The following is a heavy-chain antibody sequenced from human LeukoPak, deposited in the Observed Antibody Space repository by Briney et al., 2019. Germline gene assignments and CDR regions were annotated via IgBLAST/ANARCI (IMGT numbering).Heavy chain of an antibody. CDR2: IDYDSSHI. CDR3: ARDPLRYLRVAHYDY. J-gene: IGHJ4*02. D-gene: IGHD3-9*01. V-gene: IGHV3-21*01. CDR1: GFTVSNSA. Sequence: SLRLSCAASGFTVSNSAMNWVRQVPGQGLEWVSSIDYDSSHISNAASVRGRFTISRDNARNSVYLQMNSLRVEDTAVYYCARDPLRYLRVAHYDYWGQGTLVAVSP.